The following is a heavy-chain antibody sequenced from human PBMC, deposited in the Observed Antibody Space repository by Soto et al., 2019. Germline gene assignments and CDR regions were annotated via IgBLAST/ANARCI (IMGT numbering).Heavy chain of an antibody. V-gene: IGHV6-1*01. CDR1: GDSVSSNSAA. J-gene: IGHJ5*02. CDR2: TYYRSKWYN. D-gene: IGHD6-6*01. CDR3: ARDGAYSSSSRSGWFDP. Sequence: PSQTLSLTCAISGDSVSSNSAAWNWISQSPSRGLEWLGRTYYRSKWYNDYAVSVKSRITINPDTSKNQFSLQLNSVTPEDTAVYYCARDGAYSSSSRSGWFDPWGQGTLVTVSS.